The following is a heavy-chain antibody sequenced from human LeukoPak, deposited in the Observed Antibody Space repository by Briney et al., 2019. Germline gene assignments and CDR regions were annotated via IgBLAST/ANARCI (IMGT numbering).Heavy chain of an antibody. V-gene: IGHV4-59*01. Sequence: SETLSLTCTVSGGSISSYYWNRIRQPPGEGLEWIGYFHYSGSTNYNPSLKSRVTISVDTSKNQFSLKLSSVTAADTAVYYCARGLRFWSGYYPHASFDCWGQGTLVTVSS. D-gene: IGHD3-3*01. CDR1: GGSISSYY. CDR3: ARGLRFWSGYYPHASFDC. J-gene: IGHJ4*02. CDR2: FHYSGST.